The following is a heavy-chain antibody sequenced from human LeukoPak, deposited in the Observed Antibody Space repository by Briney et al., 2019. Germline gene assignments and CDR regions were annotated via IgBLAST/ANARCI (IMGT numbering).Heavy chain of an antibody. CDR1: GGSISSYY. CDR3: ARDWVAPTGPMDV. J-gene: IGHJ6*03. Sequence: PSETLSLTCTVSGGSISSYYWSWIRQPAGKGLEWIGRIYTSGSSNYNPSLKSRVTMSVDTLKNQFSLKLSSVTAADTAVYYCARDWVAPTGPMDVWGKGTTVTVSS. V-gene: IGHV4-4*07. D-gene: IGHD6-13*01. CDR2: IYTSGSS.